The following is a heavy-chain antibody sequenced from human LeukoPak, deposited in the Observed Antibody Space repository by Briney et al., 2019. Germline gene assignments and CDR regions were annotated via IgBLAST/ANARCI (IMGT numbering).Heavy chain of an antibody. CDR1: GGSISSYY. Sequence: SETLSLTCTVSGGSISSYYWSWIRQPPGKGLESIGYIYYSGSTHYNPSLKSRVTISVDTSKNQFSLKLSSVTAADTAVYYCARTEESGYSYRYFGYYYYMDVWGKGTTVTVPS. J-gene: IGHJ6*03. CDR3: ARTEESGYSYRYFGYYYYMDV. D-gene: IGHD5-18*01. V-gene: IGHV4-59*01. CDR2: IYYSGST.